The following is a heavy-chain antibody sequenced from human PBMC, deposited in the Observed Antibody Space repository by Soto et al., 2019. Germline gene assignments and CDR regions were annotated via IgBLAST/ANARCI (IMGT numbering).Heavy chain of an antibody. CDR3: AREKTEGGYCTNGVCYTFDY. CDR2: IIPIFGTA. V-gene: IGHV1-69*01. J-gene: IGHJ4*02. CDR1: GGTFSSYA. Sequence: QVQLVQSGAEVKKPGSSVKVSCKASGGTFSSYAISWVRQAPGQGLEWMGGIIPIFGTANYAQKFQGRVTITADESTSNDYMELSRLRSEDTAVYYCAREKTEGGYCTNGVCYTFDYWGQGTLVTVSS. D-gene: IGHD2-8*01.